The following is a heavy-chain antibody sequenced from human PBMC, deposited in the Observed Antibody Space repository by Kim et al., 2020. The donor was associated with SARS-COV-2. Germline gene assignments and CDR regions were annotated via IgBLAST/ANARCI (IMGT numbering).Heavy chain of an antibody. Sequence: GGSLRLSCAASGFTFSSYWMHWVRQAPGKGLVWVSRINSDGSSTSYADSVKGRFTISRDNAKNTLYLQMNSLRAEDTAVYYCARTEQQQLAYFDYWGQGTLVTVSS. D-gene: IGHD6-13*01. CDR2: INSDGSST. CDR3: ARTEQQQLAYFDY. V-gene: IGHV3-74*01. CDR1: GFTFSSYW. J-gene: IGHJ4*02.